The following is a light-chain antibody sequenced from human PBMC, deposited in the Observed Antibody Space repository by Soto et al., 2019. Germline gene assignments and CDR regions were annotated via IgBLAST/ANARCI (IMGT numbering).Light chain of an antibody. Sequence: AIRMTPSPSSFSASTGDRVTITCRASQGISSYLAWYQQKPGKAPKLLIYAASTLQSGVPSRFSGSGSGTDFTLTISSLQPEDFATYYCQQSYSTPPTFGQGTKVDIK. CDR1: QGISSY. J-gene: IGKJ1*01. CDR2: AAS. CDR3: QQSYSTPPT. V-gene: IGKV1-8*01.